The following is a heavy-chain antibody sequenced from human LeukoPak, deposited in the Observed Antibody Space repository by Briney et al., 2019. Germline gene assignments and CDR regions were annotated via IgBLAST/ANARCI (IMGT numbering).Heavy chain of an antibody. V-gene: IGHV4-39*07. J-gene: IGHJ4*02. CDR2: IYYSGST. CDR1: GGSISSSSYY. Sequence: SETLSLTCTVSGGSISSSSYYWGWIRQPPGKGLEWTGSIYYSGSTYYNPSLKSRVTISVDTSKNQFSLKLSSVTAADTAVYYCASNTGTVFDYWGQGARVTVSS. D-gene: IGHD1-7*01. CDR3: ASNTGTVFDY.